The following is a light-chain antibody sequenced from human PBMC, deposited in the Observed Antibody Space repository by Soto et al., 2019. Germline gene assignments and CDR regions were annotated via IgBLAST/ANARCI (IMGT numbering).Light chain of an antibody. J-gene: IGKJ3*01. CDR1: QGISNY. CDR2: AAS. Sequence: DIQMTQSPSSLSASVGDRVTITCRASQGISNYLAWYQQKPGKVPRLLIYAASTLQSVVPSRFSGSGSGTDITLTISSLQPEDVATYYCQKHNSAPFTFGPGTKVDIK. V-gene: IGKV1-27*01. CDR3: QKHNSAPFT.